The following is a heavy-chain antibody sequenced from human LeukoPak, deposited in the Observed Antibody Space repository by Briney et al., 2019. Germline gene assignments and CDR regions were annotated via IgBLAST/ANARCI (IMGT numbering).Heavy chain of an antibody. CDR1: GYTFSAYY. D-gene: IGHD2-15*01. CDR2: INVNSGDT. CDR3: ARDGGLDF. V-gene: IGHV1-2*06. J-gene: IGHJ4*02. Sequence: GASVKVSCKASGYTFSAYYIHWLRQAPGQGLEWMGRINVNSGDTNSAPNFQGRVTLTRDMSSNTAYMEVTKLTLDDTAVFYCARDGGLDFWGQGTLVTVSS.